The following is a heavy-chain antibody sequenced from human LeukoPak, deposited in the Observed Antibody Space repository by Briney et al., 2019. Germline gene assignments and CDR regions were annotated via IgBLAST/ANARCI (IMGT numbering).Heavy chain of an antibody. Sequence: GGSLRLSCAASGFTFSSSWMHWVRQAPEKGLVWVSRINSDGSSTSYADSVKGRFTISRDNAKNTLFLQMNSLRAEDTAVYYCAREDYDFRYGDYWGQGTLVTVSS. CDR2: INSDGSST. J-gene: IGHJ4*02. D-gene: IGHD3-3*01. CDR1: GFTFSSSW. CDR3: AREDYDFRYGDY. V-gene: IGHV3-74*01.